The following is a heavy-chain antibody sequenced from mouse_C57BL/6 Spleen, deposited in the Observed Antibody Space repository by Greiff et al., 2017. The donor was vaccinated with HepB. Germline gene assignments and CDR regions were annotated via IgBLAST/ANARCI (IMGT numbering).Heavy chain of an antibody. D-gene: IGHD4-1*01. Sequence: ESGPGLVKPSQSLSLTCSVTGYSITSGYYWHWIRQFPGNKLEWMGYISYDGSNNYNPSLKNRISITRDTSKNQFFLKLNSVTTEDTATYYCARKDWDYYFDYWGQGTTLTVSS. J-gene: IGHJ2*01. V-gene: IGHV3-6*01. CDR3: ARKDWDYYFDY. CDR1: GYSITSGYY. CDR2: ISYDGSN.